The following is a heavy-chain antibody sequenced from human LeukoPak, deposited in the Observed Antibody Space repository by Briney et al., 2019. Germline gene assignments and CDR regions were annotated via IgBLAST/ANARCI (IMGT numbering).Heavy chain of an antibody. Sequence: PGGSLSLSCAASGFTFSSYAMSWVRQAPGKGLEWVSAISGSGGSTYYADSVKGRFTISRDNSKNTLYLQMNSLRAEDTAVYYCAKDGVRVVTLGFDYWGQGTLVTVSS. J-gene: IGHJ4*02. D-gene: IGHD4-23*01. CDR2: ISGSGGST. V-gene: IGHV3-23*01. CDR1: GFTFSSYA. CDR3: AKDGVRVVTLGFDY.